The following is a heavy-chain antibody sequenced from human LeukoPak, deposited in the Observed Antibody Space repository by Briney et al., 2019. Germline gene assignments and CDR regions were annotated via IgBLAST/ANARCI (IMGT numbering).Heavy chain of an antibody. J-gene: IGHJ5*02. D-gene: IGHD3-3*01. V-gene: IGHV3-15*07. Sequence: GGSLRLSCVVSGLTLSNAWMNWVRQAPGKGLEWVGRIKKKSDSGTTDYAALVEGRFTISRDDSKNTVYLQMNNLKTDDTGVYYCTTDWHAGFWPFDPWGQGTQVTVSS. CDR1: GLTLSNAW. CDR3: TTDWHAGFWPFDP. CDR2: IKKKSDSGTT.